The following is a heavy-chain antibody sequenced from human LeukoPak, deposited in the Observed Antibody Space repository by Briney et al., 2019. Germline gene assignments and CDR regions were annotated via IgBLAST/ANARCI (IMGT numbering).Heavy chain of an antibody. CDR1: GYTFTSYD. CDR2: MNPNSGNT. D-gene: IGHD3-10*01. V-gene: IGHV1-8*01. Sequence: GASVKASCKASGYTFTSYDINWVRQATGQGLEWMGWMNPNSGNTGYAQKFQGRVTMTRNTSISTAYMELSSLRSEDTAVYYCAKRITMVRADWFDPWGQGTLVTVSS. CDR3: AKRITMVRADWFDP. J-gene: IGHJ5*02.